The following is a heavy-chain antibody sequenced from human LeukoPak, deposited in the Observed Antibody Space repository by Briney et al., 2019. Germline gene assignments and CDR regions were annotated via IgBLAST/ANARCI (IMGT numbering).Heavy chain of an antibody. CDR1: RFIFTSYA. CDR3: AKGRYFDWVDAFDI. D-gene: IGHD3-9*01. J-gene: IGHJ3*02. V-gene: IGHV3-23*01. CDR2: ISGGGDRT. Sequence: PGGSLRLSCAALASRFIFTSYAMSWVRQAPGKGLEWVSGISGGGDRTYYADSVKGRFTISRDNSKNTLYLQMNSLRAEDTAVYYCAKGRYFDWVDAFDIWGQGTMVTVSS.